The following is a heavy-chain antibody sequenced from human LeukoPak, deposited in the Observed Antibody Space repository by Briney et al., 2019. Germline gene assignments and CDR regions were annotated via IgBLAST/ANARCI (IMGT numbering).Heavy chain of an antibody. CDR1: GDSLSSSGYY. CDR3: ARPDDVVTFDY. Sequence: FETLPPTCTVSGDSLSSSGYYRGWVRQPPGKGREWFGSVYYSGSPYYNPSLKSRVTISVDPSTNQFSLKLNSVTAADTAVYYCARPDDVVTFDYWGQGTLIAVSS. D-gene: IGHD2-21*02. J-gene: IGHJ4*02. CDR2: VYYSGSP. V-gene: IGHV4-39*01.